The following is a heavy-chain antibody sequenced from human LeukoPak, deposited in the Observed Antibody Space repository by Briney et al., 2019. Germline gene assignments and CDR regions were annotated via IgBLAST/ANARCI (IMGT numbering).Heavy chain of an antibody. D-gene: IGHD6-13*01. V-gene: IGHV4-34*01. CDR3: ASGIAAGTVDY. Sequence: SETLSLTCAVYGGSFSGYYWNWIRQPPGKGLEWIGEINHSGSTNYNPSLKNRVTISVDTSKNQFSLKLSSVTAADTAVYYCASGIAAGTVDYWGQGTLVTVSS. CDR2: INHSGST. J-gene: IGHJ4*02. CDR1: GGSFSGYY.